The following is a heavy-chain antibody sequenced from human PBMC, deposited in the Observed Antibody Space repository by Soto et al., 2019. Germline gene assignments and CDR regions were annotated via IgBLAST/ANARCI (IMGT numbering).Heavy chain of an antibody. CDR2: ISGSGGST. Sequence: EVQLLESGGGLVQPGGSLRLSCAASGFTFSSYDMSWVRQAPGKGLEWVSAISGSGGSTYYADSVKGRFTISRDNSKNTLYLQMNSLRAEDTAVYYCAKDGANYDFWSGYSHAFDIWGQGTMVTVSS. V-gene: IGHV3-23*01. J-gene: IGHJ3*02. CDR1: GFTFSSYD. D-gene: IGHD3-3*01. CDR3: AKDGANYDFWSGYSHAFDI.